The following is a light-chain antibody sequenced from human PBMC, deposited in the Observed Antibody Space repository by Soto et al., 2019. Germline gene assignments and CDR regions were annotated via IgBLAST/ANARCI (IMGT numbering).Light chain of an antibody. Sequence: DIVMTQSPDFLAVSLGERATINCKSSQSVLYSANNKDHLAWYQQRPRQPPKLLISWASTRESGVPDRFSGSGSGTDFTLTISSPQAEDVAVYYCQRYYGTPTFGQGTKVDIK. J-gene: IGKJ1*01. CDR3: QRYYGTPT. V-gene: IGKV4-1*01. CDR2: WAS. CDR1: QSVLYSANNKDH.